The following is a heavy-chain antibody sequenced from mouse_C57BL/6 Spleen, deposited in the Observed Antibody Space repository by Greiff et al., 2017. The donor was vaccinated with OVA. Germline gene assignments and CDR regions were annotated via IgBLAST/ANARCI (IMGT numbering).Heavy chain of an antibody. V-gene: IGHV1-4*01. CDR2: INPSSGYT. D-gene: IGHD2-5*01. CDR3: ARRADYSNSYAMDY. Sequence: QVQLQQSGAELARPGASVKMSCKASGYTFTSYTMHWVKQRPGQGLEWIGYINPSSGYTKYNQKFKDKATLTADKSSSTAYMQLSSLTSEDSAVDYRARRADYSNSYAMDYWGQGTSVTVSS. J-gene: IGHJ4*01. CDR1: GYTFTSYT.